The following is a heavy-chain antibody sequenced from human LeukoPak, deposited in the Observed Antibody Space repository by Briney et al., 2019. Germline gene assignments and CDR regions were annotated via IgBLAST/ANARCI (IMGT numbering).Heavy chain of an antibody. J-gene: IGHJ6*02. CDR2: IIPILGIA. Sequence: SVKVSCKASGGTFSSYAISWVRQAPGQGLEWMGRIIPILGIANYAQKFQGRVTMTRDTSISTAYMELSSLTSEDTAVYYCTRGDIMVRGINPLGDYGMDVWGQGTTVTVSS. V-gene: IGHV1-69*04. CDR1: GGTFSSYA. D-gene: IGHD3-10*01. CDR3: TRGDIMVRGINPLGDYGMDV.